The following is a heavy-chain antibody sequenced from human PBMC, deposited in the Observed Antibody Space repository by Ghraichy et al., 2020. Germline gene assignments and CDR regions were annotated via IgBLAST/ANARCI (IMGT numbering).Heavy chain of an antibody. CDR3: AKLGGNPFTWSGSSRAFDY. Sequence: GGSLRLSCAASGFTFSSYAMSWVRQAPGKGLEWVSAISGSGGSTYYADSVKGRFTISRDNSKNTLYLQMNSLRAEDTAVYYCAKLGGNPFTWSGSSRAFDYWGQGTLVTVSS. J-gene: IGHJ4*02. CDR2: ISGSGGST. V-gene: IGHV3-23*01. CDR1: GFTFSSYA. D-gene: IGHD1-26*01.